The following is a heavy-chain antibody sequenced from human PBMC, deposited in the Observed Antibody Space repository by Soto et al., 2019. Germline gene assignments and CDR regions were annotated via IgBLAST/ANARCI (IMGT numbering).Heavy chain of an antibody. Sequence: ASVKVSCKASGYIFVNYGIAWVRQAPGQGLEWMGWISPYTGNTHSATQVQGRLTMTTGTSTSTAYMDLGSLTSDDTAVYYCVMVDNYVTPTPQDVWGQGTTVTVSS. D-gene: IGHD3-16*01. CDR2: ISPYTGNT. J-gene: IGHJ6*02. V-gene: IGHV1-18*01. CDR1: GYIFVNYG. CDR3: VMVDNYVTPTPQDV.